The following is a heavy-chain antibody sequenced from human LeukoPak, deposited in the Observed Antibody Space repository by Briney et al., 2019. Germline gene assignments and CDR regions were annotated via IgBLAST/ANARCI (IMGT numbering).Heavy chain of an antibody. J-gene: IGHJ3*02. CDR3: ARRSPSADAFDI. CDR2: LNTKNGTP. V-gene: IGHV7-4-1*02. Sequence: GASVKVSCKASGYTFSRNAINWVRQAPGQGLEWMGWLNTKNGTPTYAQGFTGRFDFSLDISVRTTYLQISNLKHEDTAVYYCARRSPSADAFDIWGQGTMVTVSS. CDR1: GYTFSRNA.